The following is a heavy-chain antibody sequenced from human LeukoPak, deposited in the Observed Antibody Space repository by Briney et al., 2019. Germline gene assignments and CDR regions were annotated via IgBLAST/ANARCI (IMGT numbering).Heavy chain of an antibody. CDR1: GYTFTSYD. J-gene: IGHJ4*02. Sequence: GASVKVSCKASGYTFTSYDINWVRQATGQGLEWMGWMNPNSGNTGYAQKFQGRVTMTRNTSISTAYMELSSLRSEDTAVYYCARALYYDILTGYSHFDYWGQGTLVTVSS. CDR2: MNPNSGNT. CDR3: ARALYYDILTGYSHFDY. D-gene: IGHD3-9*01. V-gene: IGHV1-8*01.